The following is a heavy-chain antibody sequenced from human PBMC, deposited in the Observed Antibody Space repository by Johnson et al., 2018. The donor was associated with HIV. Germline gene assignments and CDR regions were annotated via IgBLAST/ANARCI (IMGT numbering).Heavy chain of an antibody. Sequence: EQLVESGGGVVQPGRSLRVSCAASGFTVSINYMSWVRQAPGKGLEWVSVIYSGGYTYYADSVKGRFTISRDNAKNTLYLQLNSLRVEDTAIYYCARAQLLADDAFNNWGQGTMVTVSS. CDR1: GFTVSINY. D-gene: IGHD6-6*01. V-gene: IGHV3-66*01. CDR2: IYSGGYT. CDR3: ARAQLLADDAFNN. J-gene: IGHJ3*02.